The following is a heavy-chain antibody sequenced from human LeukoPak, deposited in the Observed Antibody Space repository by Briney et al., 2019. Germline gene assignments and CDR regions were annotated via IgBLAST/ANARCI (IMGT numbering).Heavy chain of an antibody. Sequence: PGGSLRLSCAASGFTFSDYYMSWIRQAPGKGLEWVSYISSSSSYTYYADSVKGRFTISRDNSKNTLFLQMSSLRAEDTAIYYCVKGSSSWYDYWGQGTLVTVSS. V-gene: IGHV3-11*05. D-gene: IGHD6-13*01. CDR1: GFTFSDYY. J-gene: IGHJ4*02. CDR3: VKGSSSWYDY. CDR2: ISSSSSYT.